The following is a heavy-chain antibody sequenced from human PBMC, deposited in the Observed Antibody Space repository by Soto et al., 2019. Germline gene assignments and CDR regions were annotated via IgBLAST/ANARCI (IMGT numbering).Heavy chain of an antibody. Sequence: QVQLVQSGAEVKKPGSSVKVSCKASGGTFSSYAISWVRQAPGQGLEWMGGIIPIFGTANYAQKFQGRVTITADESTSTAYMGLSSLISEDTAVYYCARSHWTYYYDSSGYYYFDYWGQGTLVTVSS. CDR1: GGTFSSYA. J-gene: IGHJ4*02. CDR2: IIPIFGTA. V-gene: IGHV1-69*01. D-gene: IGHD3-22*01. CDR3: ARSHWTYYYDSSGYYYFDY.